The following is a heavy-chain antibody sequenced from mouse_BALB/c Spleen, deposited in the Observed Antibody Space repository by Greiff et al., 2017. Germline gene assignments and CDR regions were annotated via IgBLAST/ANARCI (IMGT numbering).Heavy chain of an antibody. V-gene: IGHV2-9-2*01. Sequence: QVQLKESGPGLVAPSQSLSITCTVSGFSLTSYDISWIRQPPGKGLEWLGVIWTGGGTNYNSAFMSRLSISKDNSKSQVFLKMNSLQTDDTAIYYCVREGDYNFAYWGQGTLVTVSA. J-gene: IGHJ3*01. CDR2: IWTGGGT. CDR1: GFSLTSYD. CDR3: VREGDYNFAY. D-gene: IGHD1-3*01.